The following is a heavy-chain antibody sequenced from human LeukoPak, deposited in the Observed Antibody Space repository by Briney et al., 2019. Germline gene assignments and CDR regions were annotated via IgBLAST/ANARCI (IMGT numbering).Heavy chain of an antibody. J-gene: IGHJ6*02. V-gene: IGHV3-21*04. CDR3: AKERPQHYYCGMDV. CDR1: GFTFSDYR. CDR2: ITSTSSYI. Sequence: GGSLRLSCAASGFTFSDYRMNWVRQAPGKGLEWVSSITSTSSYIYYADSVKGRFTISRDNAKSSLYLQMNSLRAEDTAVYYCAKERPQHYYCGMDVWGQGTTVTVSS. D-gene: IGHD1-1*01.